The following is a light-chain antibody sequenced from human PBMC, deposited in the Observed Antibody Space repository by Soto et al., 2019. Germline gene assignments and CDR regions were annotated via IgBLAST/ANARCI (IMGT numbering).Light chain of an antibody. CDR3: SSKSPDF. Sequence: QSALTQPASVSGSPGQSITISCTGTSSGIRDYNYVSWYQQLPGNAPKLIMYEVSNRPSGISNRFSGPKSGNTASLTISGLQAEDEADYYCSSKSPDFFGTGTKVTV. J-gene: IGLJ1*01. CDR1: SSGIRDYNY. V-gene: IGLV2-14*01. CDR2: EVS.